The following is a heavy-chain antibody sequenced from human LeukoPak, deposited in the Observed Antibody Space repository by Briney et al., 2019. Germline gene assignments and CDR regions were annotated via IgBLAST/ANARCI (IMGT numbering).Heavy chain of an antibody. CDR1: GGSISSYY. Sequence: PSETLSLTCTVSGGSISSYYWSWIRQSPGKGLEWIAYIHYTGTTNSNPSLKSRVTISLDASKNQFSLKLSSVTAADTAVYYCSSLLSSGLPKYWGQGALVTVSS. CDR3: SSLLSSGLPKY. D-gene: IGHD3-22*01. J-gene: IGHJ4*02. CDR2: IHYTGTT. V-gene: IGHV4-59*08.